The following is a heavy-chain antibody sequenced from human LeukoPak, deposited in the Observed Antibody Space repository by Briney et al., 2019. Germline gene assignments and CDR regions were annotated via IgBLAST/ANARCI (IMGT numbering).Heavy chain of an antibody. Sequence: GGSLRLSCVCSGFTFNDYWMSWVRQAPGKGLEWVGFIKEDGTEKHYVDSVGGRFTISRDNAKNALYLQLNSLRAEDTALYYCTRGITSDWGQGTLVTVSS. D-gene: IGHD3-16*01. CDR1: GFTFNDYW. J-gene: IGHJ4*02. V-gene: IGHV3-7*01. CDR3: TRGITSD. CDR2: IKEDGTEK.